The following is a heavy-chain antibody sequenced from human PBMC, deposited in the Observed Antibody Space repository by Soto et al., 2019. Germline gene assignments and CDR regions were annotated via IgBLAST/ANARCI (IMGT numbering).Heavy chain of an antibody. CDR3: ARDRIAATREVNYYYGMDV. V-gene: IGHV1-69*01. CDR1: GGTFSSYA. Sequence: QVQLVQSGAEVKKPGSSVKVSCKASGGTFSSYAISWVRQAPGQGLEWMGGIIPIFGTANYAQKFQGRVTITADESTSTAYMELSSLRSEDTAVYYCARDRIAATREVNYYYGMDVWGQGTTVPVSS. CDR2: IIPIFGTA. D-gene: IGHD6-6*01. J-gene: IGHJ6*02.